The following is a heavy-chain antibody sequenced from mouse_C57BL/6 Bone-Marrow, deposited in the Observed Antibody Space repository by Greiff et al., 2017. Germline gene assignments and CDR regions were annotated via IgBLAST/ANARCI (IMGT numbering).Heavy chain of an antibody. J-gene: IGHJ4*01. Sequence: EVHLVESGGGLVKPGGSLKLSCAASGFTFSDYGMHWVRQAPEKGLEWVAYISSGSSTIYYADTVKGRFTISRDNAKNTLFLQMTSLRSEDTAMYYCARPDFGYAMDYRGQGTSVTVSS. V-gene: IGHV5-17*01. CDR2: ISSGSSTI. CDR3: ARPDFGYAMDY. CDR1: GFTFSDYG.